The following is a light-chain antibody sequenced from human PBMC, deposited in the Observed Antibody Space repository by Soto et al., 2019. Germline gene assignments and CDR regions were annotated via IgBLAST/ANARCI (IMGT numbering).Light chain of an antibody. CDR3: LQYSNYPIT. Sequence: DIQMTQSPSSLSASVGDRVTITCRASQGINNYLAWFQQKPGKAPKSLIYCASSLQSGVPSKFSGTGSGTYFTLTISSLQPEDFATYYCLQYSNYPITFGQGTRLEIK. CDR2: CAS. V-gene: IGKV1-16*02. CDR1: QGINNY. J-gene: IGKJ5*01.